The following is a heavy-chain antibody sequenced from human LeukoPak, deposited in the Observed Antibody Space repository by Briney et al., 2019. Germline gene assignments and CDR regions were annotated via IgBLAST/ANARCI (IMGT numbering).Heavy chain of an antibody. J-gene: IGHJ5*02. V-gene: IGHV3-30*02. Sequence: GGSLRLSWAAAGFTFSSYGMHWVSQAPGKGLEWVAFIRSDGSNKYYADSVKGRFTISRDNSKNTLYLQMNSLRTEDTAVYYCAKDDSQMVRGGYNWFDLWGQGTLVTVSS. CDR3: AKDDSQMVRGGYNWFDL. D-gene: IGHD3-10*01. CDR2: IRSDGSNK. CDR1: GFTFSSYG.